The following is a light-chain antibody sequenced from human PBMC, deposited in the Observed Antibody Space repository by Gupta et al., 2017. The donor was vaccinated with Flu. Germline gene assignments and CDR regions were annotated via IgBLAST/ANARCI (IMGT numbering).Light chain of an antibody. J-gene: IGLJ1*01. CDR2: NNN. Sequence: QSGLTQPPSASGTPGQRVTLSCSGSSSNIGGYTVNWYQQPPGTTPKVLIYNNNQRPAGVPVRFSGSKSGTAASLAISGLQAEEEADYYCATGEDSRNGVFGTGTKVTVL. CDR3: ATGEDSRNGV. CDR1: SSNIGGYT. V-gene: IGLV1-44*01.